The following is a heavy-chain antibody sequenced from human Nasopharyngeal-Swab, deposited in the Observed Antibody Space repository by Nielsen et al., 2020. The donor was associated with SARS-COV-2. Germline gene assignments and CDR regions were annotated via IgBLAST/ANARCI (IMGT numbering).Heavy chain of an antibody. Sequence: SEPLPLTCVVYGGSFSGHQWSWVRQPPGKGLERIGEANPGGGTNYNPSLKSRVTISVSTSKNQFSLKLSSVTAADAAVYYCARGGAGVVTAPVLGLGPYYSYYYMDVWGKGTTVTVSS. CDR2: ANPGGGT. J-gene: IGHJ6*03. V-gene: IGHV4-34*01. CDR1: GGSFSGHQ. D-gene: IGHD2-2*01. CDR3: ARGGAGVVTAPVLGLGPYYSYYYMDV.